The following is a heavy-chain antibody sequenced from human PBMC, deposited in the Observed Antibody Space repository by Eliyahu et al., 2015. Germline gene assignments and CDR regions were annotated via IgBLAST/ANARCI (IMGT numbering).Heavy chain of an antibody. CDR3: AKDILPYDILTAGGMDV. CDR2: ISWDGGST. D-gene: IGHD3-9*01. Sequence: LEWVSLISWDGGSTYYADSVKGRFTISRDNSKNSLYLQMNSLRAEDTALYYCAKDILPYDILTAGGMDVWGQGTTVTVSS. V-gene: IGHV3-43D*03. J-gene: IGHJ6*02.